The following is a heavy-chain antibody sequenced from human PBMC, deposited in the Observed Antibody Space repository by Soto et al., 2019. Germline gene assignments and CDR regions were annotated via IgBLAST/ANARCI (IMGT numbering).Heavy chain of an antibody. J-gene: IGHJ4*02. CDR2: IYYSGST. CDR1: GGSISSGGYY. CDR3: ARCQGDSGGYDILTGYYEPFDY. V-gene: IGHV4-31*03. Sequence: QVQLQESGPGLVKPSQTLSLTCTVSGGSISSGGYYWSWIRQHLGKGLEWIGYIYYSGSTYYNPSLKSRVTISVDTSKNQFSLKLSSVTAADTAVYYCARCQGDSGGYDILTGYYEPFDYWGQGTLVTVSS. D-gene: IGHD3-9*01.